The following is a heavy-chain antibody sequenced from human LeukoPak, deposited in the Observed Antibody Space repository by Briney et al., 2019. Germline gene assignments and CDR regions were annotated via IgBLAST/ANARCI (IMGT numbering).Heavy chain of an antibody. CDR1: EFTFSSYS. Sequence: PGGSLRLFCAASEFTFSSYSMNWVRQAPGKGLEWVSSISSSSSYIYYADSVKGRFTISRDNAKNSLYLQMNSLRAEDTAVYYCARDIYSNPSYWGQGTLVTVSS. V-gene: IGHV3-21*01. CDR3: ARDIYSNPSY. D-gene: IGHD4-11*01. J-gene: IGHJ4*02. CDR2: ISSSSSYI.